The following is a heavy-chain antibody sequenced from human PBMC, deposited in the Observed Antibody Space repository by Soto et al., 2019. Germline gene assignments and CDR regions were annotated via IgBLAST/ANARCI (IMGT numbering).Heavy chain of an antibody. CDR3: ARHGYTVGGYDSFIPLIDY. CDR1: GGSISSYY. Sequence: QVQLQESGPGLVKPSETLSLTCTVSGGSISSYYWSWIRQPPGKGLEWIGYIYYSGSTNYNPSLKSRVTISVDTSKNQFSLKLSSVTAADTAVYYCARHGYTVGGYDSFIPLIDYWGQGTLVTVSS. J-gene: IGHJ4*02. CDR2: IYYSGST. V-gene: IGHV4-59*08. D-gene: IGHD5-12*01.